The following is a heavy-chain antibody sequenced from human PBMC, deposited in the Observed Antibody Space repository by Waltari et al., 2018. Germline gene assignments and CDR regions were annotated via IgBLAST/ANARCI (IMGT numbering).Heavy chain of an antibody. CDR2: ISGSGGST. J-gene: IGHJ5*01. CDR1: GFTFSGYA. D-gene: IGHD1-26*01. Sequence: EVQLLESGGGLVQPGGSLRLSCAASGFTFSGYAMSWVRQAPGKGVELVSSISGSGGSTYYADSVKGRFTISRDNSKNTLYLQMNSLRAEDTAVYYCAKWGGSYWLSPPLSDSWGQGTLVTVSS. V-gene: IGHV3-23*01. CDR3: AKWGGSYWLSPPLSDS.